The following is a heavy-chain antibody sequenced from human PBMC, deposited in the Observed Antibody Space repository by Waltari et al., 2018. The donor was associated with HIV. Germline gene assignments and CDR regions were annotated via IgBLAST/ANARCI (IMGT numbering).Heavy chain of an antibody. D-gene: IGHD3-10*02. V-gene: IGHV1-18*01. CDR1: GFTFTTYV. Sequence: VQLVQSGPEMRKLGASVRISYRASGFTFTTYVFSWVRQAPGQGLAWLGWISAYDGNRDFARNFKGRATLTTDTSTTTAFLDLRNLRSDDTAIYYCVRGGGTWLYDMYYFQGMDVWGQGTTVTVSS. CDR3: VRGGGTWLYDMYYFQGMDV. J-gene: IGHJ6*02. CDR2: ISAYDGNR.